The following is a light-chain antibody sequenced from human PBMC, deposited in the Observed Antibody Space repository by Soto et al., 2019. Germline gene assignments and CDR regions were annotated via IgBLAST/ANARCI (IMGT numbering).Light chain of an antibody. Sequence: DIQMTPSPSTLSGSVGDRVTITCRASQGTSSYLAWFQQKPGRATKLLIYGASTLQSGVPARFSGSGSGTDFTLTISNLQPEDFATYDCQQLNAYPLTFGQGTRLEIK. V-gene: IGKV1-9*01. CDR1: QGTSSY. J-gene: IGKJ5*01. CDR3: QQLNAYPLT. CDR2: GAS.